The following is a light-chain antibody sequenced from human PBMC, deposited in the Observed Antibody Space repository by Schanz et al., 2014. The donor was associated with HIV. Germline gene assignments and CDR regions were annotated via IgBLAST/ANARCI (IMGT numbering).Light chain of an antibody. J-gene: IGLJ2*01. CDR2: GVT. CDR3: SSYTSRNTVV. V-gene: IGLV2-14*03. CDR1: SSDIDGYNY. Sequence: QSVLTQPASVSGSPGQSITISCTGTSSDIDGYNYVSWYQQHPGKAPKLMIYGVTDRPSGVSNRFSGSKSGNTASLTILGLQAEDEAHYYCSSYTSRNTVVFGGGTKLTVL.